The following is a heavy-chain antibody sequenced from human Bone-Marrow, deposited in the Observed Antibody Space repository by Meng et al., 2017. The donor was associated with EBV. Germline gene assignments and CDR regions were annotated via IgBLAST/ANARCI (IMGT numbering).Heavy chain of an antibody. Sequence: QVQQWGGGLLKPSETLSLTCAVYGGSFSGYYWSWSRQPPGKGLEWIGEINHSGSTNYSPSLKSRVTISVDTSKNQFSLKLSSVTAADTAVYYRARSAKGYFGLWGRGTLVTVSS. J-gene: IGHJ2*01. CDR3: ARSAKGYFGL. CDR2: INHSGST. V-gene: IGHV4-34*01. CDR1: GGSFSGYY.